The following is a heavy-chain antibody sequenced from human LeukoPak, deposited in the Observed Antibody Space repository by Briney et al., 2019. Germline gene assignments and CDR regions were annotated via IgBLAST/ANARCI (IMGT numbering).Heavy chain of an antibody. Sequence: PGGSLRLSCAASGFTFSSYSMNWVRQAPGKGLEWVSYISSSSSTIYYADSVKGRFTISRDNAKNSLYLQMNSLRAEDTAVYYCARVTNSGSYWIDYWGQGTLVTVSS. CDR2: ISSSSSTI. CDR1: GFTFSSYS. CDR3: ARVTNSGSYWIDY. D-gene: IGHD1-26*01. V-gene: IGHV3-48*04. J-gene: IGHJ4*02.